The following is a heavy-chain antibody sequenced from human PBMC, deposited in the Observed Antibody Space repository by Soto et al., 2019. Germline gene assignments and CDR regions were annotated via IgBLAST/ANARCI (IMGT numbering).Heavy chain of an antibody. CDR3: ARAVSVTTVTTVSVGPGY. J-gene: IGHJ4*02. D-gene: IGHD4-17*01. CDR1: GFTFSSYS. CDR2: ISSSSSYI. Sequence: EVQLVESGGGLVKPGGSLRLSCAASGFTFSSYSMNWVRQAPGKGLEWVSSISSSSSYIYYADSVKGRFTISRDNAKNSLYLQMNSLRAEDTAVYYCARAVSVTTVTTVSVGPGYWGQGTLVTVSS. V-gene: IGHV3-21*01.